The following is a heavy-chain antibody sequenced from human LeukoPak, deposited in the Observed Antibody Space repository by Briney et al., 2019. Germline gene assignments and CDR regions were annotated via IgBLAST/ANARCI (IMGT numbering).Heavy chain of an antibody. V-gene: IGHV3-21*04. D-gene: IGHD5-12*01. Sequence: GGSLRLSCAASGFTFSTYWMHWVRQAPGKGLEWVSSISSSSSSISYADSVKGRFTISRDNAKNSLYLQMNSLRAEDTAVYYCARDVDSGYLFDYWGQGTLVTVSS. CDR2: ISSSSSSI. J-gene: IGHJ4*02. CDR3: ARDVDSGYLFDY. CDR1: GFTFSTYW.